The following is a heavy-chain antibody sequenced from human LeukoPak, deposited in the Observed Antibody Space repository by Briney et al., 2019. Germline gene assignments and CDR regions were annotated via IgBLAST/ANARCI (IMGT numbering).Heavy chain of an antibody. V-gene: IGHV4-39*01. CDR3: ARSARLQILFDY. D-gene: IGHD5-24*01. CDR2: IYYSGST. CDR1: RGSITSSSYY. Sequence: SETLSLTRAVSRGSITSSSYYWGWIRQPPGKGLEWIGSIYYSGSTYYNPSLKSRVTISVDTSKNQFSLKLTSVTAADTAVYYCARSARLQILFDYWGQGTLVTVSS. J-gene: IGHJ4*02.